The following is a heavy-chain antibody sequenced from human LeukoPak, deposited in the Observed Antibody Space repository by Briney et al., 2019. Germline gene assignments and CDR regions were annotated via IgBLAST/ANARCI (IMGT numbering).Heavy chain of an antibody. CDR3: ATSSAAATQNYHYYGMDV. Sequence: ASVRVSCKASGYTFTGYYIHWVRQAPGQGLEWMGWINPNSGGTNYAQKFQGRVTMTRDTSISTAFMELSSLLSDDTAVYHCATSSAAATQNYHYYGMDVWGQGTTVTVSS. D-gene: IGHD2-15*01. CDR2: INPNSGGT. CDR1: GYTFTGYY. J-gene: IGHJ6*02. V-gene: IGHV1-2*02.